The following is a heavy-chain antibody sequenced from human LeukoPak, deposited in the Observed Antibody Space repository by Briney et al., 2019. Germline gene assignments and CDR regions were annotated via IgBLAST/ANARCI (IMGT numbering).Heavy chain of an antibody. CDR3: AKAEDSSAYNWFDP. V-gene: IGHV3-23*01. CDR2: ISGSGGST. Sequence: GGSLRLSCAASGFTFSSYAMSWVRQAPGKGLEWVSAISGSGGSTYYADSVKGRFTISRDNSKNTLYLKMNSLRAEDPAVYYCAKAEDSSAYNWFDPWGQGTLVTVSS. CDR1: GFTFSSYA. J-gene: IGHJ5*02. D-gene: IGHD3-22*01.